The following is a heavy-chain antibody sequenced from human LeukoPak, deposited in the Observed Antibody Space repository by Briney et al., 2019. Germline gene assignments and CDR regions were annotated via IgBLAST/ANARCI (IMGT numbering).Heavy chain of an antibody. CDR3: AKDLHVILTGSPPGWFDP. Sequence: GGSLRLSCAASGFTFSSYAMSWVRQAPGKGLEWVSAISGSGGSTYYAGSVKGRFTISRDNSKNTLYLQMNSLRAEDTAVYYCAKDLHVILTGSPPGWFDPWGQGTLVTVSS. J-gene: IGHJ5*02. CDR2: ISGSGGST. V-gene: IGHV3-23*01. D-gene: IGHD3-9*01. CDR1: GFTFSSYA.